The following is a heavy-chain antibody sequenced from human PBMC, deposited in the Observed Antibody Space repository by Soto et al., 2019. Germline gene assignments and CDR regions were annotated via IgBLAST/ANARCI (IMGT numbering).Heavy chain of an antibody. CDR1: GGSINNGYG. J-gene: IGHJ6*02. Sequence: QVHLQESGPGLVKPSGTLSLTCVVSGGSINNGYGWTGVRQPPGKGLEWIGEKHHSGSTNYNLSLKSRVSISLDKSKNQFSLILSSVTAADTAVYYCAYSSGWWRLDVWGQGTTVTVSS. CDR2: KHHSGST. CDR3: AYSSGWWRLDV. V-gene: IGHV4-4*02. D-gene: IGHD6-19*01.